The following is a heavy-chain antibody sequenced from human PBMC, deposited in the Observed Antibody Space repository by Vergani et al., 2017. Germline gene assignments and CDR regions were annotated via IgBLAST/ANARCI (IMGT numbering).Heavy chain of an antibody. Sequence: VQSGAEVKKPGASVKVSCKASGNTFTGYYMHWVRQAPGQGLEWMGLINPKNGGTDYAHKFQGKVTMTSDTSINTAYMEVSSLTFEDTAVYYCARGRPYGGWFDPWGQGTLVTVSS. CDR2: INPKNGGT. J-gene: IGHJ5*02. V-gene: IGHV1-2*02. CDR1: GNTFTGYY. D-gene: IGHD4-17*01. CDR3: ARGRPYGGWFDP.